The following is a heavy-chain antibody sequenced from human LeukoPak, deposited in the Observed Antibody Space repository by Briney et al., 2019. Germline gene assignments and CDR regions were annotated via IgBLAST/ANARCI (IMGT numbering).Heavy chain of an antibody. CDR3: ARGAYGSGSYYPRSFDY. CDR1: GYTFTSYY. Sequence: ASVKVSCKASGYTFTSYYMHWVRQAPGQGLEWMGIINPSGGSTSYAQKFQGRVTMTRDTSTSTVYMELSSLRSEDTAVYYCARGAYGSGSYYPRSFDYWGQGTLVTVSS. V-gene: IGHV1-46*01. CDR2: INPSGGST. J-gene: IGHJ4*02. D-gene: IGHD3-10*01.